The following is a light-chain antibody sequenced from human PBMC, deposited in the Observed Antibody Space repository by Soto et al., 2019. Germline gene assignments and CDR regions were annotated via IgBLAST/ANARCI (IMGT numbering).Light chain of an antibody. Sequence: QSALTQPASVSGSPGQSITISCTGTSSDVGSYNLVSWYQQHPGKAPKLMIYEGSKRPSGVSNRSSGSKSGNTASLTISGLQAEDAADYYCCSYAGSSTFNVFGTGTKLTVL. CDR3: CSYAGSSTFNV. J-gene: IGLJ1*01. V-gene: IGLV2-23*03. CDR2: EGS. CDR1: SSDVGSYNL.